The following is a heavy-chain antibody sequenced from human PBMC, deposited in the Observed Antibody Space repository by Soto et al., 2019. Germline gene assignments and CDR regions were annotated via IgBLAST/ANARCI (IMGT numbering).Heavy chain of an antibody. CDR2: ISSSSSTI. CDR3: ARAYYDSSGYYADY. CDR1: GFTFSSYS. V-gene: IGHV3-48*02. Sequence: EVQLVESGGGLVQPGGSLRLSCAASGFTFSSYSMNWVRRAPGKGLEWVSYISSSSSTIYYADSVKGRFTISRDNAKNSLYLQMNSLRDEDTAVYYCARAYYDSSGYYADYWGQGTLVTVSS. D-gene: IGHD3-22*01. J-gene: IGHJ4*02.